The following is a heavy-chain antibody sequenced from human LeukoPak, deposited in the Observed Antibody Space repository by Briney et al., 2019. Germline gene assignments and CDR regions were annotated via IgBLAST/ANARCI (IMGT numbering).Heavy chain of an antibody. Sequence: GGSLRLSCAASGFTSRSYGMHWVRQAPGKGLEWVAVISYDGSNKYYGDSVKGRFTISRDNSKNTLYLEMNSLRAEDTAEYYCAKDLMEYYDSSGSEWGQGTLVTVSS. CDR3: AKDLMEYYDSSGSE. V-gene: IGHV3-30*18. CDR1: GFTSRSYG. CDR2: ISYDGSNK. J-gene: IGHJ4*02. D-gene: IGHD3-22*01.